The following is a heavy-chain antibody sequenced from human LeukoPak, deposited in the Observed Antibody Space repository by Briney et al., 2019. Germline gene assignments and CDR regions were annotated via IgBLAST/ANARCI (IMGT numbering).Heavy chain of an antibody. CDR1: GGSFSGYY. V-gene: IGHV4-34*01. J-gene: IGHJ5*02. D-gene: IGHD2-15*01. CDR2: INHSGST. CDR3: ARAPGYCSGGSCYSGWFDP. Sequence: SETLSLTRAGYGGSFSGYYWSWIRQPPGKGLEWIGEINHSGSTNYNPSLKSRVAISVDTSKNQFSLKLSSVTAADTAVYYCARAPGYCSGGSCYSGWFDPWGQGTLVTVSS.